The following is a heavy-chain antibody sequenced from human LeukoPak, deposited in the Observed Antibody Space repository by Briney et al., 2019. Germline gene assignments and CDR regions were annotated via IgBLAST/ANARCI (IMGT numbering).Heavy chain of an antibody. V-gene: IGHV4-34*01. Sequence: PSETLFLTCAVYGGSFSGYYWSWIRQPPGKGLEWIGEINHSGSTNYNPSLKSRVTISVDTSKNQFSLKLSSVTAADTAVYYCARGRYCSSTSCYSRWFDPWGQGTLVTVSS. J-gene: IGHJ5*02. CDR3: ARGRYCSSTSCYSRWFDP. CDR1: GGSFSGYY. CDR2: INHSGST. D-gene: IGHD2-2*01.